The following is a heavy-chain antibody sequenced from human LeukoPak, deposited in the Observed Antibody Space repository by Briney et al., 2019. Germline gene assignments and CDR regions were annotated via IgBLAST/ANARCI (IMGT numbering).Heavy chain of an antibody. CDR3: ARERTGYYIVY. CDR1: GFTFSNYA. V-gene: IGHV3-30*04. CDR2: ISYDGSGK. J-gene: IGHJ4*02. D-gene: IGHD3-3*01. Sequence: GGSLRLSCAASGFTFSNYAMHWVRQAPGKGLEWVALISYDGSGKYYSDSVKGRFTISRGSSENTLYLQMNSLRAEDTAIYYCARERTGYYIVYWGQGTLVTVSS.